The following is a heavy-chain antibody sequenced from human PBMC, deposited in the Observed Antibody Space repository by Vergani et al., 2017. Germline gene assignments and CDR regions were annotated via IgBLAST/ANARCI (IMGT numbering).Heavy chain of an antibody. D-gene: IGHD2-2*01. CDR3: ARDSEEVPAAMPYNWFDP. Sequence: QAQLVQSGAEVKKPGSSVKVSCKASGGTFSSYAISWVRQAPGQGLEWMGGIIPIFGTANYAQKFQGRVTITAGKSTSTAYMELSSLRSEDTAVYYCARDSEEVPAAMPYNWFDPWGQGTLVTVSS. J-gene: IGHJ5*02. CDR2: IIPIFGTA. V-gene: IGHV1-69*06. CDR1: GGTFSSYA.